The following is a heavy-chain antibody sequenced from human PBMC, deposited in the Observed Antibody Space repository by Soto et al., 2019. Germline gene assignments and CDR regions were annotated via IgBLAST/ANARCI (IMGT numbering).Heavy chain of an antibody. D-gene: IGHD3-22*01. V-gene: IGHV1-69*01. CDR3: ARGWGYDSNDYYYAY. J-gene: IGHJ4*02. Sequence: QVQLVQSGAEVRKPGSSVKVSCKASGGTFSRHAISWVRQAPGQGLEWMGGIIPIFGTANHAQKFQGRVTIIADESTSTVYMELSSLISEDTAMYYCARGWGYDSNDYYYAYWGQGTLVIVSS. CDR2: IIPIFGTA. CDR1: GGTFSRHA.